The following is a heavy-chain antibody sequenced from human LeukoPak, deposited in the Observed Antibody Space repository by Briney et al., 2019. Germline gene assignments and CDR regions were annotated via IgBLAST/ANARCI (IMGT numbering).Heavy chain of an antibody. J-gene: IGHJ4*02. V-gene: IGHV4-34*01. CDR1: GGSFSGYY. D-gene: IGHD3-16*01. CDR3: ARGGRPNYVWGSYPYSYYFDY. CDR2: INHSGST. Sequence: PSETLSLTCAVYGGSFSGYYWSWIRQPPGKGLEWIGEINHSGSTNYNPSLKSRVTISVGTSKNQFSLKLSSVTAADTAVYYCARGGRPNYVWGSYPYSYYFDYWGQGTLVTVSS.